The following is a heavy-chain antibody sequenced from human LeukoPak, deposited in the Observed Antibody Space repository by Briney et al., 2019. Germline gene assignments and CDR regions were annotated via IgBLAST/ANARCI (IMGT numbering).Heavy chain of an antibody. V-gene: IGHV4-4*07. CDR1: GGSISNYY. J-gene: IGHJ6*03. CDR2: INHSGST. CDR3: ARGLYDYGDYELFYYYYMDV. Sequence: PSETLSLTCTVPGGSISNYYWSWIRQPAGKGLEWIGEINHSGSTNFNPSLKSRVTMSVDTSKNQFSLKLSSVTAADTAVYYCARGLYDYGDYELFYYYYMDVWGKGTTVTISS. D-gene: IGHD4-17*01.